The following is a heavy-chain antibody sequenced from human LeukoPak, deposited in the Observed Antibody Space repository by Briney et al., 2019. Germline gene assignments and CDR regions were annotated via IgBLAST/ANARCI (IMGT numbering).Heavy chain of an antibody. CDR2: TYYSGST. CDR3: ARGPYSYDSSGALDI. CDR1: NDSIRTTNYY. D-gene: IGHD3-22*01. V-gene: IGHV4-39*07. J-gene: IGHJ3*02. Sequence: SETLSLTCIVSNDSIRTTNYYWAWIRQPPGKGLEWIGSTYYSGSTYHNSSLKSRVTISVDTSKNQFSLKLSSVTAADTDVYFCARGPYSYDSSGALDIWGQGTMVTVSS.